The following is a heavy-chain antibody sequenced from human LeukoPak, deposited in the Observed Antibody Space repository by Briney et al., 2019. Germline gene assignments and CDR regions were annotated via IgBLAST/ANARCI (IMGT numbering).Heavy chain of an antibody. V-gene: IGHV3-7*01. CDR2: INPDGSAR. J-gene: IGHJ4*02. Sequence: GGSLRLSCVASGFSFSNSCMTWVRQAPGKGLEWVSIINPDGSARNYADSVTDRFTISRDNAKNSLFLQMNSLRVEDTAVYSCARDREGGDYDSWGQGTLVTVSS. CDR3: ARDREGGDYDS. CDR1: GFSFSNSC. D-gene: IGHD1-26*01.